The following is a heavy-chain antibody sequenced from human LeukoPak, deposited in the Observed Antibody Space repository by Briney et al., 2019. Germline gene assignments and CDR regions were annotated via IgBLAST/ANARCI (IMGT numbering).Heavy chain of an antibody. CDR3: ARLGFVVPAVIFDY. J-gene: IGHJ4*02. Sequence: GGSLRLSCAASGFTVSSNYMSWVRQAPGKGLEWVSVIYIGGSTYYADSVKGPFTISRDISKNTLYLQMNSLRAEDTAMYYCARLGFVVPAVIFDYWGQGTLVTVSS. D-gene: IGHD2-2*02. V-gene: IGHV3-53*01. CDR2: IYIGGST. CDR1: GFTVSSNY.